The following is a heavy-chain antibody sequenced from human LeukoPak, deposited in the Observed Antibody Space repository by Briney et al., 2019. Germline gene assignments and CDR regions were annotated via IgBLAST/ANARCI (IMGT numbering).Heavy chain of an antibody. CDR1: GYTFTVYN. D-gene: IGHD2-2*01. J-gene: IGHJ6*02. CDR2: LNPNSGGT. V-gene: IGHV1-2*02. Sequence: ASVTVSRKASGYTFTVYNVHWVRHAPGQGREWMGWLNPNSGGTNYAQKFQGRVTMTRDTSISTAYVELSSLTSDDTAVYYCARVGGYCTTTSGSYGMDVWGQGTTVTVSS. CDR3: ARVGGYCTTTSGSYGMDV.